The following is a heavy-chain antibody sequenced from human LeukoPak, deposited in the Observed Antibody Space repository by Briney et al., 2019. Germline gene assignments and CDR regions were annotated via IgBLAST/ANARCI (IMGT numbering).Heavy chain of an antibody. CDR3: ARGVFDH. J-gene: IGHJ5*02. CDR2: IYSGGST. Sequence: GGSLRLSCAASGFTFSSYAMSWVRQAPGKGLEWVSVIYSGGSTYYADSVKGRFTISRDNSKNTLYLQMNSLRAEDTAVYYCARGVFDHWGQGTLVTVSS. CDR1: GFTFSSYA. V-gene: IGHV3-66*02.